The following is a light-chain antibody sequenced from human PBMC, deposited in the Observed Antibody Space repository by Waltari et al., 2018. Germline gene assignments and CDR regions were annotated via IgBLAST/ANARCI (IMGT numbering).Light chain of an antibody. V-gene: IGLV1-44*01. J-gene: IGLJ1*01. CDR1: SSNIGSNT. CDR2: SNN. Sequence: QSVLTQPPSASGTPGQRVTISCSGSSSNIGSNTVTWYQQLPGTAPKLLIYSNNQRPSGFPARCSGSKSGTSASLAISGLQSEDEADYYCAAWDDSLNGYVFGTGTKVTVL. CDR3: AAWDDSLNGYV.